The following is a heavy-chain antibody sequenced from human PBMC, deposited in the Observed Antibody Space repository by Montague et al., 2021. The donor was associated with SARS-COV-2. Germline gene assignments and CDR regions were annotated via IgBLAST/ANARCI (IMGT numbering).Heavy chain of an antibody. Sequence: SETLSLTCTVSGGSISSSNYYWGWIRQPPGKGLEWIGSIDYSGSTYYXXXLKSRVTISVDTSKNQFSLKLSSVTAADTAVHYCARVGRQQLVRLSGMDVWGQGTTVTVSS. V-gene: IGHV4-39*07. J-gene: IGHJ6*02. CDR1: GGSISSSNYY. CDR2: IDYSGST. CDR3: ARVGRQQLVRLSGMDV. D-gene: IGHD6-13*01.